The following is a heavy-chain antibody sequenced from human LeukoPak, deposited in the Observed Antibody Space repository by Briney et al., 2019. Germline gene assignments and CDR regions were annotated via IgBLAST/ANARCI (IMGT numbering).Heavy chain of an antibody. CDR2: IYYSGST. CDR3: ARHPRLRYFDWGAEYFQH. V-gene: IGHV4-39*01. Sequence: SETLSLTCTVSGGSISSSSYYWGWIRQPPGKGLEWIGSIYYSGSTYYKPSLKSRVTISVDTSKNQFSLKLSSVTAADTAVYYCARHPRLRYFDWGAEYFQHWGQGTLVTVSS. J-gene: IGHJ1*01. D-gene: IGHD3-9*01. CDR1: GGSISSSSYY.